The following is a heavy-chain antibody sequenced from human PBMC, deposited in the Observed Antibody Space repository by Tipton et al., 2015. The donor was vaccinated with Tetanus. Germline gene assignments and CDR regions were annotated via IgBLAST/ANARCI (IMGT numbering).Heavy chain of an antibody. CDR2: INHSGST. J-gene: IGHJ5*02. V-gene: IGHV4-34*01. Sequence: LRLSCAVSGFTFSKKAMAWVRQPPGKGLEWIGEINHSGSTNYNPSLKSRVTISVDTSKNQFSLKLSSVTAADTAVYYCARGFWFDPWGQGTLVTVSS. CDR3: ARGFWFDP. CDR1: GFTFSKKA.